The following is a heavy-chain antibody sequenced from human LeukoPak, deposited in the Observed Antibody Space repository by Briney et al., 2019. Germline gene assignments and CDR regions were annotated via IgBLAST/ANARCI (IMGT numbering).Heavy chain of an antibody. D-gene: IGHD3-3*01. CDR3: ARDLRITIFGVVISNWFDP. J-gene: IGHJ5*02. V-gene: IGHV4-39*01. CDR2: IYYSGST. Sequence: SETLSLTCTVSGGSISSSSYYWGWIRQPPGKGLEWIGSIYYSGSTYYNPSLKSRVTISVDTSKNQFSLKLSSVTAADTAVYYCARDLRITIFGVVISNWFDPWGQGTLVTVSS. CDR1: GGSISSSSYY.